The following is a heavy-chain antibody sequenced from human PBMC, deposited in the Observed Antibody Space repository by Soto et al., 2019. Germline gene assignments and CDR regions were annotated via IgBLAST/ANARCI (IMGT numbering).Heavy chain of an antibody. CDR2: ISSRSYTI. CDR1: GFSFSTYS. D-gene: IGHD6-6*01. J-gene: IGHJ6*02. V-gene: IGHV3-48*02. Sequence: EVQLVESGGGLVQPGGSLRLSCAASGFSFSTYSMNWVRQAPGKGLEWVSYISSRSYTIYYVDSVKGRFTISRDNANNSRYLHMNSLRDEDMAVYDCARGGSSSDNGMDVWGQGTTVTVSS. CDR3: ARGGSSSDNGMDV.